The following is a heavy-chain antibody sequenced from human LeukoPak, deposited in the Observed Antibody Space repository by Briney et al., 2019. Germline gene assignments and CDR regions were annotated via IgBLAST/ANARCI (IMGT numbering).Heavy chain of an antibody. V-gene: IGHV1-18*01. CDR1: GYTFTSYG. CDR2: ISAYNGNT. J-gene: IGHJ6*03. Sequence: ASVKVSCKASGYTFTSYGISWVRQAPGQGLEWMGWISAYNGNTNYAQKLQGRVTMTTDTSTSTAYMELRSLRFDDTAVYYCARAKSAARSYYMDVWGKGTTVTVSS. CDR3: ARAKSAARSYYMDV. D-gene: IGHD6-6*01.